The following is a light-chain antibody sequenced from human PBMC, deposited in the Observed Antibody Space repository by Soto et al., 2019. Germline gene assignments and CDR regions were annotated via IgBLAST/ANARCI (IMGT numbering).Light chain of an antibody. J-gene: IGKJ4*01. Sequence: EIVLTRSPATLSLSPGERGTLSCRASQSVSSYLAWYQQKPGQAPRLLIYDASNRATGIPARFSGSGSGTDFTLTISSLEPEDFAVYYCQQRSNWPLTFGGGTKVEIK. CDR3: QQRSNWPLT. V-gene: IGKV3-11*01. CDR2: DAS. CDR1: QSVSSY.